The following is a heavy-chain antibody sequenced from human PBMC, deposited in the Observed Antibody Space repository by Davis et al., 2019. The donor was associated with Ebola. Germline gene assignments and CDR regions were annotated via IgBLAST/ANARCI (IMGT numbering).Heavy chain of an antibody. V-gene: IGHV3-7*01. Sequence: GESLKISCAASGFTFSNYWMTWVRQAPGEGLEWVAHIKEDGSQKYYVDSVKGRFTISRDNAQTSLSLQMNSLRVDDTAIYYCVRDAGWQLLDNWGQGTLVTVSS. J-gene: IGHJ4*02. CDR1: GFTFSNYW. D-gene: IGHD2-15*01. CDR2: IKEDGSQK. CDR3: VRDAGWQLLDN.